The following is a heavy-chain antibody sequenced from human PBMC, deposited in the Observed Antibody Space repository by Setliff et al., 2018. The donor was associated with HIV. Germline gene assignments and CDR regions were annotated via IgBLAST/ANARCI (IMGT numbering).Heavy chain of an antibody. V-gene: IGHV1-8*02. CDR2: MNPNSGNT. CDR1: GYTFTSYA. CDR3: ARVIPDYGDYYFDY. Sequence: ASVKVSCKASGYTFTSYAMNWVRQAPGQGLEWMGWMNPNSGNTGYAQKFQGRVTMTRHTSTSTAYMQLSSLRSEDTAVYYCARVIPDYGDYYFDYWGQGTLVTVS. J-gene: IGHJ4*02. D-gene: IGHD4-17*01.